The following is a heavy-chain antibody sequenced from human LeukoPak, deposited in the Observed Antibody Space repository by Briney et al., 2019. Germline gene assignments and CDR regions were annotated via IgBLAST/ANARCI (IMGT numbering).Heavy chain of an antibody. CDR1: GFTFSSYT. CDR2: ISSSSSYI. V-gene: IGHV3-21*01. CDR3: AREPDYNLDY. Sequence: GGSLRLSCAASGFTFSSYTMTWVRQAPGKGLEWVSSISSSSSYIYYADSVKGRFTISRDNAKNSLSLQMNSLRAEDTAVYSCAREPDYNLDYWGQGTLVTVSS. J-gene: IGHJ4*02. D-gene: IGHD4-11*01.